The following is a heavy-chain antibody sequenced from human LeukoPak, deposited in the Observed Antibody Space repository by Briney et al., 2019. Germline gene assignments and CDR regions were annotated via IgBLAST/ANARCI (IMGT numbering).Heavy chain of an antibody. CDR1: GFTFSNYS. D-gene: IGHD3-22*01. Sequence: PGGSLRLSCAASGFTFSNYSMNWVRQAPGKGLEWVSSISSSSSYIYYADSVKGRFTISRDNAKNSLYLQMNSLRAEDTAVYYCARPLGHDSSGMTHWGQGTLVTVSS. CDR3: ARPLGHDSSGMTH. J-gene: IGHJ4*02. CDR2: ISSSSSYI. V-gene: IGHV3-21*01.